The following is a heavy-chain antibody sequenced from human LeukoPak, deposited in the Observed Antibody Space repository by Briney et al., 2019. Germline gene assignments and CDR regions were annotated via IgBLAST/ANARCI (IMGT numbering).Heavy chain of an antibody. CDR3: ARRQEGFDP. V-gene: IGHV4-39*07. J-gene: IGHJ5*02. Sequence: PSETLSLTCTVSGGSISSSSYYWGWIRQPPGKGLEWIGEINHSGSTNYNPSLKSRVTISVDTSKNQFSLKLSSVTAADTAVYYCARRQEGFDPWGQGTLVTVSS. CDR1: GGSISSSSYY. CDR2: INHSGST.